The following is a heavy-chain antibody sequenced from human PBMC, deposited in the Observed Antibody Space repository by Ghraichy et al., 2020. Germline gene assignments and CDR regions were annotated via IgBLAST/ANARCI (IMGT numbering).Heavy chain of an antibody. Sequence: SETLSLTCTVSGGSISSYYWSWVWQPAGKGLEWIGHIYTSGSTNYNPSLKSRVTMSVDTSKNQFSLKLSSVTAADTAVYYCARDLSGASYFDYWGQGTLVTVSS. V-gene: IGHV4-4*07. D-gene: IGHD1-26*01. J-gene: IGHJ4*02. CDR3: ARDLSGASYFDY. CDR1: GGSISSYY. CDR2: IYTSGST.